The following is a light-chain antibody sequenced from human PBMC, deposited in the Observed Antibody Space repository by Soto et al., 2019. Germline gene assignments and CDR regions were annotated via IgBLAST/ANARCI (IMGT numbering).Light chain of an antibody. CDR3: SSHTSSGTYV. CDR1: SSDVGGFDY. CDR2: DVS. Sequence: QSVLTQPASVSGSPGQSVSISCTGTSSDVGGFDYVSWYQQHPGKVPRLMIYDVSSRPSGVSARFSGSKSGNTASLTISGLQADDEADYYCSSHTSSGTYVFGTATKLTVL. V-gene: IGLV2-14*03. J-gene: IGLJ1*01.